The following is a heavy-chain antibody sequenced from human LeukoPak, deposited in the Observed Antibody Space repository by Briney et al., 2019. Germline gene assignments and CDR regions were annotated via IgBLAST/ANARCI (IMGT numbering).Heavy chain of an antibody. Sequence: PGGSLRLSCAASGFNFNVDIMNWVRQAPGKGLEWISYMTSDSNTIYYADSVRGRFTISRDNAKKSVYLELSNQRADDTAMYYCARSTEWFADYWGQGTLVTVSS. CDR2: MTSDSNTI. CDR1: GFNFNVDI. J-gene: IGHJ4*02. CDR3: ARSTEWFADY. D-gene: IGHD3-3*01. V-gene: IGHV3-48*01.